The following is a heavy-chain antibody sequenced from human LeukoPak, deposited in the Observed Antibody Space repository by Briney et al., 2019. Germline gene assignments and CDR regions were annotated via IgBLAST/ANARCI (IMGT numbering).Heavy chain of an antibody. V-gene: IGHV3-21*01. Sequence: GGSLRLSCAASGFTFSSYSMNWVRQAPGKGLEWVSSISSSSSYIYYADSVKGRFTISRDNAKNSLYLQMNSLRAEDTAVYYCARAYYYDSSGVPYYFDYWGRGTLVTVSS. CDR2: ISSSSSYI. J-gene: IGHJ4*02. CDR1: GFTFSSYS. D-gene: IGHD3-22*01. CDR3: ARAYYYDSSGVPYYFDY.